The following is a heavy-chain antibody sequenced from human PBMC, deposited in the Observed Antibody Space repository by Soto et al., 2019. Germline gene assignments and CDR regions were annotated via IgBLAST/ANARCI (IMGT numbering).Heavy chain of an antibody. CDR3: ARVLDGYCSGGSCYVGAFDI. J-gene: IGHJ3*02. Sequence: GGSLRLSCAASGFTFSSYAMHWVRQAPGNGLEYVSAISSNGGSTYYANSVKGRFTISRDNSKNTLYLQMGSLRAEDMAVYYCARVLDGYCSGGSCYVGAFDIWGQGTMVTVSS. CDR2: ISSNGGST. CDR1: GFTFSSYA. V-gene: IGHV3-64*01. D-gene: IGHD2-15*01.